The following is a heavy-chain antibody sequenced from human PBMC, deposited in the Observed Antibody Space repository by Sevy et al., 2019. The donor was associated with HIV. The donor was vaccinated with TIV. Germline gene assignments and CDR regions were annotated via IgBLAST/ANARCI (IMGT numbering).Heavy chain of an antibody. J-gene: IGHJ4*02. CDR2: ISSSGSTI. CDR1: GFTFSSYE. V-gene: IGHV3-48*03. Sequence: GGSLRLSCAASGFTFSSYEMNWVRQAPGKGLEWVSYISSSGSTIYYADSVKGRFTISRDNAKNSLYLQMNSLRAEDTAVYYCARAQTEDKGYYWGQGTLVTVSS. CDR3: ARAQTEDKGYY. D-gene: IGHD7-27*01.